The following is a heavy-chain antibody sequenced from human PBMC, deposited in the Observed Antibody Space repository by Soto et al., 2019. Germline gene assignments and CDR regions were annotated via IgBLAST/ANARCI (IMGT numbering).Heavy chain of an antibody. CDR3: ARDGHGYYDSSGYYYFDY. Sequence: GGSLRLSCAASGFTFSSYSMNWVRQALGKGLEWVSSISSSSSYIYYADSVKGRFTISRDNAKNSLYLQMNSLRAEDTAVYYCARDGHGYYDSSGYYYFDYWGQGPLVTVSS. CDR1: GFTFSSYS. CDR2: ISSSSSYI. V-gene: IGHV3-21*01. J-gene: IGHJ4*02. D-gene: IGHD3-22*01.